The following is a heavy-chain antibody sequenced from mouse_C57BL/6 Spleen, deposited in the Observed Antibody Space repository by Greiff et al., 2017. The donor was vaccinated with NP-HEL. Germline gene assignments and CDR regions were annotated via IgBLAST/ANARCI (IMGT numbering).Heavy chain of an antibody. CDR1: GFTFSDYY. V-gene: IGHV5-16*01. Sequence: EVKLVESEGGLVQPGSSMKLSCTASGFTFSDYYMAWVRQVPEKGLEWVANINYDGSSTYYLDSLKSRFIISRDNAKNILYLQMSSLKSEDTATYYCAREDGYYAMDCWGQGTSVTVSS. CDR3: AREDGYYAMDC. J-gene: IGHJ4*01. CDR2: INYDGSST.